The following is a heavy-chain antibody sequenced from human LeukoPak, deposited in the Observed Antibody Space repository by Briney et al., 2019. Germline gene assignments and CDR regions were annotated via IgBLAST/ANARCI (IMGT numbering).Heavy chain of an antibody. V-gene: IGHV5-10-1*01. Sequence: GESLRISCQGSGYSFSRYWINWVRQVPGKGLEWMGRIDPIDSYSKYSPSFEGHVTFSTDNSINTAYLQWNSLKASDSAIYYCARLRVDIVPNELDLWGRGTLITVSS. CDR2: IDPIDSYS. CDR3: ARLRVDIVPNELDL. CDR1: GYSFSRYW. J-gene: IGHJ5*02. D-gene: IGHD5-12*01.